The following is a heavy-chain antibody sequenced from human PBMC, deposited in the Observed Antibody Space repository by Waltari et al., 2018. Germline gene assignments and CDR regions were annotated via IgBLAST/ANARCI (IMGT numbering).Heavy chain of an antibody. D-gene: IGHD2-21*02. CDR1: GSSFPSYW. J-gene: IGHJ4*02. V-gene: IGHV5-51*01. CDR2: IHPFDSDT. Sequence: EVQLVQSGAAVQTPGESLKISCKGSGSSFPSYWIGWVRQMPGKGLEWMGIIHPFDSDTTYSPSFQGQVTISADKSISTAYLQWSSLKASDTAIYYCARLVVLTATPFDYWGQGTLVTVSS. CDR3: ARLVVLTATPFDY.